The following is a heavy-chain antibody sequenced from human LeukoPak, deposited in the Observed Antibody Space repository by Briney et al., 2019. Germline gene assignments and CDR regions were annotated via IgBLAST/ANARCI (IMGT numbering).Heavy chain of an antibody. CDR2: ITSGSTYI. D-gene: IGHD3-16*01. J-gene: IGHJ4*02. Sequence: PGGSLRLSCAASGFTFSSYSMNWVRQAPGKGLEWVSSITSGSTYIYYADSVKGRFTISRDNAKNSLCLQMNSLRADDTAVYYCARTVLPCFFDYWGQGTLVTVSS. CDR1: GFTFSSYS. CDR3: ARTVLPCFFDY. V-gene: IGHV3-21*01.